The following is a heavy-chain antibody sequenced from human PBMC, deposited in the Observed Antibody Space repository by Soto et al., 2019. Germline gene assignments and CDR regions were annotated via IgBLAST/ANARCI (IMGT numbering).Heavy chain of an antibody. D-gene: IGHD6-19*01. CDR2: ISASGRST. Sequence: EVQLLEAGGGLAQPGGSLRLSCTASGFTFSNSAMTWVRQAPGKGLEWVSIISASGRSTYHAASLKGRFTISRDNSKDTLYLRMTRLRAENTATYYWAKDGQWLDVYLASWGQGTQVTVSA. CDR1: GFTFSNSA. V-gene: IGHV3-23*01. CDR3: AKDGQWLDVYLAS. J-gene: IGHJ4*02.